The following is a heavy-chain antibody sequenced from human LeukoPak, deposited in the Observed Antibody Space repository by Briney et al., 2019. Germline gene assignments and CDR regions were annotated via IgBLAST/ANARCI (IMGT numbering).Heavy chain of an antibody. V-gene: IGHV4-4*07. Sequence: SETLSLTCTVSGYSISSGYYWGWIRQPAGKGLEWIGRIYTSGSTNYNPSLKSRVTMSVDTSKNQFSLKLSSVTAADTAVYYCARGYTSGWSPALDIWGQGTMVTVSS. CDR3: ARGYTSGWSPALDI. CDR2: IYTSGST. J-gene: IGHJ3*02. D-gene: IGHD6-19*01. CDR1: GYSISSGYY.